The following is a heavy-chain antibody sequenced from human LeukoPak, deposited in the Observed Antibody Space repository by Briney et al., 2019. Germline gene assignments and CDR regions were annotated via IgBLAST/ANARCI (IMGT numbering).Heavy chain of an antibody. CDR1: GGSISSGGYY. D-gene: IGHD6-13*01. V-gene: IGHV4-61*08. J-gene: IGHJ5*02. CDR3: ARMYSNSWPNWFDP. Sequence: SETLSLTCTVSGGSISSGGYYWSWIRQPPGKGLEWIGYIYYSGSTNYNPSLKSRVTISVDTSKNQFSLKLSSVTAADTAVYYCARMYSNSWPNWFDPWGQGTLVTVSS. CDR2: IYYSGST.